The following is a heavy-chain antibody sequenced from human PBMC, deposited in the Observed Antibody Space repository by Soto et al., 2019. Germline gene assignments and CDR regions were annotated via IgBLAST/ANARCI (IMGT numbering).Heavy chain of an antibody. CDR1: GFTFSSYA. CDR2: ISYDGSNK. J-gene: IGHJ4*02. CDR3: ARAKVRPHGAPLEWLLLFDY. D-gene: IGHD3-3*01. Sequence: QVQLVESGGGVVQPGRSLRLSCAASGFTFSSYAMHWVRQAPGKGLEWVAVISYDGSNKYYADSVKGRFTISRDNSKNTLNLQMTSLRAEDTAVYFCARAKVRPHGAPLEWLLLFDYWGQGTLVTVSS. V-gene: IGHV3-30-3*01.